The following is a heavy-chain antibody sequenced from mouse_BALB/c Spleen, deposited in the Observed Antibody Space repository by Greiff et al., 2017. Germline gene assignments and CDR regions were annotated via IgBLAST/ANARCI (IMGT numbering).Heavy chain of an antibody. D-gene: IGHD2-4*01. V-gene: IGHV3-2*02. CDR1: GFSITSDYA. J-gene: IGHJ4*01. CDR3: ASGDYDRGGYYAMDY. CDR2: ISYSGST. Sequence: EVKLMESGPGLVKPSQSLSLTCTVTGFSITSDYAWNWLRPFPGNKLEWMGYISYSGSTSYNPSLKGRISITRDTSKNQFFLQLKSVTTEDTATYYCASGDYDRGGYYAMDYWGQGTAVTVSS.